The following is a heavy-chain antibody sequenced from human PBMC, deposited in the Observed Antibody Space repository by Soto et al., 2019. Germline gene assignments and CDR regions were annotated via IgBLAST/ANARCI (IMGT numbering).Heavy chain of an antibody. Sequence: EMQLLESGGGLQQPGGSLRLSCAASGFTFNNFARGWVRQAPGKGLAWISAVTGRSRNTYYADSVKGRFTISRNNFENTVYLKMDGLRVEDTAVYYCAKMTPYGGNYRDAFDVWGRGTMVTVAS. CDR2: VTGRSRNT. CDR1: GFTFNNFA. J-gene: IGHJ3*01. CDR3: AKMTPYGGNYRDAFDV. D-gene: IGHD1-26*01. V-gene: IGHV3-23*01.